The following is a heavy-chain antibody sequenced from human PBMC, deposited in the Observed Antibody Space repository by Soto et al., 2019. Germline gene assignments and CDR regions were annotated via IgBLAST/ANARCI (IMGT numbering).Heavy chain of an antibody. D-gene: IGHD5-18*01. Sequence: SETLSLTCTVSGGSISSSSYYWGWIRQPPGKGLEWIGSIYYSGSTYYNPSLKSRVTISVDTSKNQFSLKLSSVTAADTAVYYCARGKGAAMSRGDWFDPWGQGTLVTVSS. CDR1: GGSISSSSYY. CDR2: IYYSGST. V-gene: IGHV4-39*01. J-gene: IGHJ5*02. CDR3: ARGKGAAMSRGDWFDP.